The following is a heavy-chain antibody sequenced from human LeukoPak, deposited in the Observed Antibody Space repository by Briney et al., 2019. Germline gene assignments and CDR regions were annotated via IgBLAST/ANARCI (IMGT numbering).Heavy chain of an antibody. D-gene: IGHD4-17*01. V-gene: IGHV3-21*01. J-gene: IGHJ4*02. CDR2: ISSSSRYI. CDR1: GFTFSRYS. Sequence: MAGGSLRLSCAASGFTFSRYSMNWVRQAPGKGLEWVSSISSSSRYIYYADSVKGRFTISRDNAKNSLYLQMISLRAEDMAVYYCARDLWGITVTTDYFDSWGQGTLVTVSS. CDR3: ARDLWGITVTTDYFDS.